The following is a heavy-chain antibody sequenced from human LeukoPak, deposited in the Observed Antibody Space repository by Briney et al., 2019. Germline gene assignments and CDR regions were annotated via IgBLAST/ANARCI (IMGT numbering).Heavy chain of an antibody. V-gene: IGHV3-33*01. CDR2: IWHDGSHK. D-gene: IGHD3-10*01. Sequence: GGSLRLSCAASGFSFDTYAMHWVRQAPGQGLEWVALIWHDGSHKFYSNSVRGQFTISRDNSKNTVYLQMNNLRPDDTAVYYCARGIFGSGSYPDFWGQGTLVTVSS. J-gene: IGHJ4*02. CDR3: ARGIFGSGSYPDF. CDR1: GFSFDTYA.